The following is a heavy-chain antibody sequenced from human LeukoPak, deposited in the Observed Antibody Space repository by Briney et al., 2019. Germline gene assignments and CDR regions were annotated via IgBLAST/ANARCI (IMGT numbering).Heavy chain of an antibody. CDR2: IYYSGST. V-gene: IGHV4-31*03. CDR1: GGSISSGGYY. CDR3: ARDSSSYSSGWSDDAFDI. J-gene: IGHJ3*02. Sequence: SQTLSLTCTVSGGSISSGGYYWSCIRQHPGKGLEWIGYIYYSGSTYYNPSLKSRVTISVDTSKNQFSLKLSSVTAADTAVYYCARDSSSYSSGWSDDAFDIWGQGTMVTVSS. D-gene: IGHD6-19*01.